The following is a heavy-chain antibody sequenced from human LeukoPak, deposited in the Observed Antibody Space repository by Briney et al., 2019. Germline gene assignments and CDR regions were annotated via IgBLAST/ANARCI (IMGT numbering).Heavy chain of an antibody. D-gene: IGHD1-1*01. Sequence: ASVKVSCKASGYTFTGYYMHWVRQAPGQGLEWMGWINPNSGGTNYAQKFQGRVTMTRDTSISTAYMELSRLRSDDTAVYYCARDLEGRSWFDPWGQGTLVTVSS. CDR3: ARDLEGRSWFDP. CDR1: GYTFTGYY. V-gene: IGHV1-2*02. CDR2: INPNSGGT. J-gene: IGHJ5*02.